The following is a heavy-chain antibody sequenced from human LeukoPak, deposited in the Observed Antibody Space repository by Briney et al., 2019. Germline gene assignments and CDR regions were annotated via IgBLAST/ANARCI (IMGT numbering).Heavy chain of an antibody. J-gene: IGHJ4*02. D-gene: IGHD6-13*01. CDR1: GGSFSGYY. CDR2: INHSGST. CDR3: ASSSSWYGYYFDY. V-gene: IGHV4-34*01. Sequence: PSETLSLTCAVYGGSFSGYYWSWIRQPPGKGLEWIGEINHSGSTNYNPSLKSRVTISVDTSKNQFSLKLSSVTAADTPVYYCASSSSWYGYYFDYWGQGTLVTVSS.